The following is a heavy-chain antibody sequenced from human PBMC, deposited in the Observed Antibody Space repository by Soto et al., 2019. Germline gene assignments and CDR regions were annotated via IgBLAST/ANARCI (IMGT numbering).Heavy chain of an antibody. CDR3: ARGRDKMTERPRCPDY. V-gene: IGHV1-8*01. J-gene: IGHJ4*02. Sequence: QVQLVQSGAEVKKPGASVKVSCKASGYTFTSYDINWVRQATGQGLEWMGWMNPNSGNTGYAQNFQGRLTMTRDTSINTAYMELSSLGSEDTAVYFCARGRDKMTERPRCPDYWGQGTPVTVSS. CDR2: MNPNSGNT. CDR1: GYTFTSYD. D-gene: IGHD1-26*01.